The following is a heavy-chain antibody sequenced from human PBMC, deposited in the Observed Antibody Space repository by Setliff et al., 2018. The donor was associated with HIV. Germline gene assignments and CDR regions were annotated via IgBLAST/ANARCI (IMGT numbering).Heavy chain of an antibody. CDR2: ISGSGASI. Sequence: PGGSLRLSCVASGFSFSDYAMGWVRQAPGKGLEWVSVISGSGASIHYADSVKGRFTISRDNSKNTLYLQMDNLRPEDTALYYCAKTAGYYFYYYMDVWGKGTTVTVS. J-gene: IGHJ6*03. V-gene: IGHV3-23*01. CDR3: AKTAGYYFYYYMDV. D-gene: IGHD2-21*02. CDR1: GFSFSDYA.